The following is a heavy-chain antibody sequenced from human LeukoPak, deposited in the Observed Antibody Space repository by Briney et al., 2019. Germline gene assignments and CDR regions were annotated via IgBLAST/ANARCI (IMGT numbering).Heavy chain of an antibody. CDR1: GFTFSSCP. CDR3: AREPDCRSTSCYQYFQH. CDR2: ISYDESYK. D-gene: IGHD2-2*01. J-gene: IGHJ1*01. V-gene: IGHV3-30*01. Sequence: GGSLRLSCAASGFTFSSCPMHWVRQAPGKGLEWVALISYDESYKYYADSVKGRFTISRDDSKNTLYLQMNSLRPEDTAVYYCAREPDCRSTSCYQYFQHWGQGTLVTVSS.